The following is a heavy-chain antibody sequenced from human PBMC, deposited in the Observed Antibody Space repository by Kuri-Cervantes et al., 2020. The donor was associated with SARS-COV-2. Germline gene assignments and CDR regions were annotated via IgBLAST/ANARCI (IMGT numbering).Heavy chain of an antibody. D-gene: IGHD2-2*01. V-gene: IGHV3-23*01. CDR3: AKAGGIEIPAATNWFDP. J-gene: IGHJ5*02. CDR2: IGGSGGNI. CDR1: GFPFSDYA. Sequence: GGSLRLSCAVSGFPFSDYAMSWVRQAPGKGLEWVSGIGGSGGNIYYADSVKGRFTISRDNSKNTLYLQMTSLSAGDTAIYYCAKAGGIEIPAATNWFDPWGQGTLVTVSS.